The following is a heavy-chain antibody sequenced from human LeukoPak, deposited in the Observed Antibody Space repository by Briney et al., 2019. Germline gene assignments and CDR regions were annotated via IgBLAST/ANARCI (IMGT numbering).Heavy chain of an antibody. CDR3: ARDLEHEKYSSSSPVNY. J-gene: IGHJ4*02. Sequence: ASVKVSCKASGYTFTSYGISWVRQAPGQGLEWMGWISAYNGNTNYAQKLQGRVTMTTDTSTSTAYMELRSLRSDDTAVYYCARDLEHEKYSSSSPVNYWGQGTLVTVSS. CDR2: ISAYNGNT. CDR1: GYTFTSYG. V-gene: IGHV1-18*01. D-gene: IGHD6-6*01.